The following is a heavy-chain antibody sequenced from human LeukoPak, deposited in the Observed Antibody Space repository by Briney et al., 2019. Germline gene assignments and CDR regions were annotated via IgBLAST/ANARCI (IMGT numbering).Heavy chain of an antibody. Sequence: GGSLRLSCAASGFXFSNYWMHWVRQAPGKGLVWVSRVNSDGSTTNYADSVKGRFTISRDNAENTLYMRMNSLRPEDTAVYYCAGGYYSSSRFDSWGQGTLVTVSS. D-gene: IGHD6-13*01. CDR3: AGGYYSSSRFDS. CDR2: VNSDGSTT. CDR1: GFXFSNYW. V-gene: IGHV3-74*01. J-gene: IGHJ4*02.